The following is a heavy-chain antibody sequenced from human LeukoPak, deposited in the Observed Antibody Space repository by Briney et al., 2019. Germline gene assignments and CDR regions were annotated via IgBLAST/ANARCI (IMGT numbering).Heavy chain of an antibody. CDR2: IYTSGST. J-gene: IGHJ4*02. D-gene: IGHD3-10*01. V-gene: IGHV4-4*07. Sequence: SETLSLTCTVSGGSISSYYWSWIRQPAGKGLEWIGRIYTSGSTNYNPSLKSRVTMSVDTSKNQFSLKLSSVTAADTAVYYCAREGGGSGTKGQVNFDYWGQGTLVTVSS. CDR3: AREGGGSGTKGQVNFDY. CDR1: GGSISSYY.